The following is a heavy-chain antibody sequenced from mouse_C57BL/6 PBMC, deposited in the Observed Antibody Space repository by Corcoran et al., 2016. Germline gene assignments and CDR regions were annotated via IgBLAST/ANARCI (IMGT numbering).Heavy chain of an antibody. CDR3: ASPTVVAKTGWYIDV. V-gene: IGHV1-66*01. J-gene: IGHJ1*03. D-gene: IGHD1-1*01. CDR1: GYSFTSYY. CDR2: IYPGSGST. Sequence: QVQLQQSGPELVKPGASVKISCKASGYSFTSYYIHWVKQRPGQGLEWIGWIYPGSGSTKYNEKFKGKATLTADTSSSTAYMQLSSLTSEDSAVYYGASPTVVAKTGWYIDVWGTGTTVTVSS.